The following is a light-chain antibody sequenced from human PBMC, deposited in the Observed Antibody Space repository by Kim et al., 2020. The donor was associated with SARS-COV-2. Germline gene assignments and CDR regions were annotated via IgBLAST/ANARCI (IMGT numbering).Light chain of an antibody. CDR1: QSVSSF. V-gene: IGKV3-11*01. J-gene: IGKJ3*01. CDR3: QQSSNCPPI. CDR2: DTS. Sequence: EIVLTQSPATLSLSPGERATLSCRASQSVSSFLAWYQQKPGQAPRLLIYDTSNRATGIPARFSGSGSGTDFTLTISSLEPEDFAVYYCQQSSNCPPIFGPGTKVDIK.